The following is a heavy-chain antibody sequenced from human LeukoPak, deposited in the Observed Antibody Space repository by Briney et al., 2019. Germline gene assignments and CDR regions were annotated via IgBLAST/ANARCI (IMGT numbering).Heavy chain of an antibody. CDR2: MYHSGST. D-gene: IGHD3-10*01. V-gene: IGHV4-38-2*02. CDR3: AKSNGYGLVDI. CDR1: GYSISTGYY. J-gene: IGHJ3*02. Sequence: SETLSLTCTVSGYSISTGYYWGWIRQPPGKGLEWIGSMYHSGSTYYSPSLKSRVTISLDTSRNQFSLKLNSVTAADTAVYYCAKSNGYGLVDIWGQGTMVTVSS.